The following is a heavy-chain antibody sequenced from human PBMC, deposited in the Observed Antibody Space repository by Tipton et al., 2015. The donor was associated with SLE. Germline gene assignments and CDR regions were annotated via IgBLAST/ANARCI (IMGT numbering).Heavy chain of an antibody. J-gene: IGHJ4*02. CDR1: GFTFSIYW. V-gene: IGHV3-7*01. CDR3: ARERDWNNFWSGFDY. D-gene: IGHD3-3*01. Sequence: SLRLSCAASGFTFSIYWMSWVRQAPGKGLEWVANIRQDGSERYYVDSVKGRFTISRDNAKNSLYLQMNSLRVEDTAVYYCARERDWNNFWSGFDYWGQGTLVTVSS. CDR2: IRQDGSER.